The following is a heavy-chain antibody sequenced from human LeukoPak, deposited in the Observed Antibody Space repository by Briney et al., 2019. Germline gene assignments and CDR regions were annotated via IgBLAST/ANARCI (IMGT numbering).Heavy chain of an antibody. CDR3: ARGWRGWPRVIGYYYYYMDV. J-gene: IGHJ6*03. D-gene: IGHD6-19*01. CDR1: GFTFNSYA. Sequence: GGSLRLSCAASGFTFNSYAMHWVRQAPGKGLEWVAVISYDGSNKYYADSVKGRFTISRDNSKNTLYLQMNSLRAEDTAVYYCARGWRGWPRVIGYYYYYMDVWGKGTTVTTSS. CDR2: ISYDGSNK. V-gene: IGHV3-30*04.